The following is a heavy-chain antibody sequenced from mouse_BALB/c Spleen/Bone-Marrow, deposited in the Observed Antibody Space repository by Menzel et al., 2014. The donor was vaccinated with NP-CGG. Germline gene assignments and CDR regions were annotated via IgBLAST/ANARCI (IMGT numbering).Heavy chain of an antibody. CDR1: GYSFTGYY. CDR2: ISCYNGAT. V-gene: IGHV1S34*01. CDR3: VRRGNPIVYYAMDY. J-gene: IGHJ4*01. Sequence: LVKTGVSVKISCKASGYSFTGYYMHWVKQSHGKSLEWIGYISCYNGATSYNQNFKGKATFTVDTSSSTAYMQSNSLTSEDSAVYYCVRRGNPIVYYAMDYWGQGTSVTVSS.